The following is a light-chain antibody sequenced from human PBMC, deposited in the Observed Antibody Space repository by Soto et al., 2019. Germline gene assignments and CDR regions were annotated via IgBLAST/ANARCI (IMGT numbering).Light chain of an antibody. V-gene: IGKV4-1*01. Sequence: DIVMTQSPDSLAVSLGERATINCKSSQSVFHSTDNKNNLAWYQQKPGQPPKLLMWSSIRESGVPDRISGSGSGTDFTLTIYNLQAEDVAVYYCQQYYSTPWTFGQGTKVDIK. J-gene: IGKJ1*01. CDR1: QSVFHSTDNKNN. CDR3: QQYYSTPWT. CDR2: WSS.